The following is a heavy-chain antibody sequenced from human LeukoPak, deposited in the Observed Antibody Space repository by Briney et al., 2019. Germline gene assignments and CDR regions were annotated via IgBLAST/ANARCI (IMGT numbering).Heavy chain of an antibody. J-gene: IGHJ4*02. D-gene: IGHD2-2*01. V-gene: IGHV3-15*03. Sequence: GGSLRLSCTASGFIFSDAWMTWVRQAPGQGPEWVGRVKSKGNGGTADYASSVKGRFIISRDDSENTLCLQMNSLRTDDTAVYYCSKDLPLTRAWALKYWGQGALVTVSS. CDR3: SKDLPLTRAWALKY. CDR2: VKSKGNGGTA. CDR1: GFIFSDAW.